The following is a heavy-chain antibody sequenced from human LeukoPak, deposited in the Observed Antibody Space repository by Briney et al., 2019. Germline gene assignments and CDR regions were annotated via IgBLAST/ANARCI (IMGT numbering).Heavy chain of an antibody. V-gene: IGHV3-48*03. D-gene: IGHD2-2*01. Sequence: PGGSLRLSCAASGFTFSSYEMNWVRQAPGKGLEWVSYISSSGSTIYYADSVKGRFTISRDNSKNSLYLQMNSLRAEDTAVYYCTREFRDIVVVPAAIPRYYYYGMDVWGQGTTVTVSS. J-gene: IGHJ6*02. CDR1: GFTFSSYE. CDR3: TREFRDIVVVPAAIPRYYYYGMDV. CDR2: ISSSGSTI.